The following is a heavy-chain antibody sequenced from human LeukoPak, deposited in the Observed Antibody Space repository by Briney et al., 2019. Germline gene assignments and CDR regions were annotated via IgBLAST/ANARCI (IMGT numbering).Heavy chain of an antibody. CDR3: ARGPAEVVQDY. V-gene: IGHV4-31*03. J-gene: IGHJ4*02. CDR2: IYYSGST. Sequence: SETLSLTCTVSGGSISSGGYYWSWIRQHPGKGLEWIGYIYYSGSTYYNPSLKSRVTISVDTSKNQFSLKLSSVTAADTAVYYCARGPAEVVQDYWGQGTLVTVSS. CDR1: GGSISSGGYY. D-gene: IGHD3-22*01.